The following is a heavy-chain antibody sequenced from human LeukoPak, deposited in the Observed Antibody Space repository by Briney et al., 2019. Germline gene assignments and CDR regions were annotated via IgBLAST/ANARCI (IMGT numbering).Heavy chain of an antibody. V-gene: IGHV3-43D*03. CDR3: AKDKARDILWVDY. Sequence: GGSLRLSCAASGFTFDDYAMHWVRQAPGKGLEWVSLISWDGGSTDYADSVKGRFTISRDNSKNSLYMQMNSLRAEDTALYYCAKDKARDILWVDYWGQGTLVTVSS. D-gene: IGHD3-9*01. J-gene: IGHJ4*02. CDR2: ISWDGGST. CDR1: GFTFDDYA.